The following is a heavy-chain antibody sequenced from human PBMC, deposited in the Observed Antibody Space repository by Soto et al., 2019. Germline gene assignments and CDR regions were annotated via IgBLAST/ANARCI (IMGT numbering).Heavy chain of an antibody. J-gene: IGHJ4*02. CDR3: ARDRSGGWTGPFDS. CDR1: GDSRIASA. CDR2: MSPMFGPP. Sequence: QVQLVQSGAEVKKPGSSVKVSCKAAGDSRIASALAWVRQVPGQGLEWMGGMSPMFGPPNHAQKFLDRVTFTADQSTSTAYMELSRLTSEDTAVYYCARDRSGGWTGPFDSWAQGTLVTVSS. V-gene: IGHV1-69*01. D-gene: IGHD2-15*01.